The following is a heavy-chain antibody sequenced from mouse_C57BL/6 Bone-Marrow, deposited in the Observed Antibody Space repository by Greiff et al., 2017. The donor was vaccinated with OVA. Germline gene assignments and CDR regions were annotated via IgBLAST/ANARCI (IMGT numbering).Heavy chain of an antibody. Sequence: QVQLQQPGAELVMPGASVKLSCKASGYTFTSYWMHWVKQRPGQGLEWIGEIDPSDSYTNYNQKFKGKSTLTVDKSSSTAYMQLSSLTSEDSAVYYCARDYYGSSYYYCAMDYWGQGTSVTVSS. J-gene: IGHJ4*01. CDR3: ARDYYGSSYYYCAMDY. V-gene: IGHV1-69*01. D-gene: IGHD1-1*01. CDR2: IDPSDSYT. CDR1: GYTFTSYW.